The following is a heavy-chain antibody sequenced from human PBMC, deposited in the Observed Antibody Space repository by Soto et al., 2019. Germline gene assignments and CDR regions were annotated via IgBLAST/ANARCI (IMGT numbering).Heavy chain of an antibody. V-gene: IGHV3-15*07. CDR3: TTDAGYSSSWHGGGMDV. Sequence: GGSLRLSCAASGFTFSNAWMNWVRQAPGKGLEWVGRIKSKTDGGTTDYAAPVKGRFTISRDDSKNTLYLQMNSLKTEDTAVYYCTTDAGYSSSWHGGGMDVWGQGTTVTVSS. CDR2: IKSKTDGGTT. D-gene: IGHD6-13*01. J-gene: IGHJ6*02. CDR1: GFTFSNAW.